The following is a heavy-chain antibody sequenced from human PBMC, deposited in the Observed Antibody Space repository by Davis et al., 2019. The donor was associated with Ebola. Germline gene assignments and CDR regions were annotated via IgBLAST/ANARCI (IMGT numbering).Heavy chain of an antibody. CDR1: GYTFTGYY. Sequence: ASVKVSCKASGYTFTGYYMHWVRQAPGQGLEWMGWINPYNGNTKYAQKLQGRVTMTTDTSTSTAYMELRSLRSDDMAVYYCASRYCSGGSCYTRGGGVRYYYGMDVWGQGTTVTVSS. CDR3: ASRYCSGGSCYTRGGGVRYYYGMDV. D-gene: IGHD2-15*01. J-gene: IGHJ6*02. V-gene: IGHV1/OR15-2*02. CDR2: INPYNGNT.